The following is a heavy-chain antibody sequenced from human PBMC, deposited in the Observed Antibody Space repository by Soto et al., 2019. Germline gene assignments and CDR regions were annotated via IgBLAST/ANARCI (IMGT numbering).Heavy chain of an antibody. CDR3: VKDRLISKGIAAAGTAFDI. CDR1: GFTFSSYA. CDR2: ISSNGGST. V-gene: IGHV3-64D*09. Sequence: GESLKISCSASGFTFSSYAMHWVRQAPGKGLEYVSAISSNGGSTYYADSVKGRFTISRDNSKNTLYLQMSSLRAEDTAVYYCVKDRLISKGIAAAGTAFDIWGQGTMVTVSS. D-gene: IGHD6-13*01. J-gene: IGHJ3*02.